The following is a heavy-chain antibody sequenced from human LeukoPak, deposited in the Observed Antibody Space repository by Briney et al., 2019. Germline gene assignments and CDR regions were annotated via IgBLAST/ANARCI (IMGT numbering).Heavy chain of an antibody. Sequence: GGSLRLSCVASGFTFSTYWMSWVRQVPGKGLVWVSRINSDGSSTAYADSVKGRFTISRDNAKNTLYMKMNSLRAEDTAVYYCARPGGFSYGYYFDHWGQGALVTVSS. J-gene: IGHJ4*02. CDR3: ARPGGFSYGYYFDH. CDR2: INSDGSST. D-gene: IGHD5-18*01. V-gene: IGHV3-74*01. CDR1: GFTFSTYW.